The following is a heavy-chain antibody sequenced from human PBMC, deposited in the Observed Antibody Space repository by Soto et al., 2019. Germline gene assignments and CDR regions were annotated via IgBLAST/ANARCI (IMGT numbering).Heavy chain of an antibody. J-gene: IGHJ4*02. CDR1: GYTFTSYG. V-gene: IGHV1-18*01. D-gene: IGHD6-13*01. CDR3: ARGAYSPTWGDY. CDR2: ISAYNGNT. Sequence: QVQLVQSGAEVKKPGASVKVSCKASGWASGYTFTSYGISWVRQAPGQGLEWMGWISAYNGNTNYAQKLQGRVTMTTDTSTSTAYMELRSLRSDDTAVYYCARGAYSPTWGDYWGQGTLVTVSS.